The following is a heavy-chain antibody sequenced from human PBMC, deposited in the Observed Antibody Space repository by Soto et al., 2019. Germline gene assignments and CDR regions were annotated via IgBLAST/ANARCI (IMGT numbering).Heavy chain of an antibody. Sequence: GGSLRLSCAASGFTFDDYAMHWVRQAPGKGLEWVSGISWNSGSIGYADSVKGRFTISRDNAKNSLYLQMNSLRAEDTALYYCAKDGLMVRGVRGLHYYYYYYMDVWGKGTTVTVSS. D-gene: IGHD3-10*01. J-gene: IGHJ6*03. V-gene: IGHV3-9*01. CDR2: ISWNSGSI. CDR3: AKDGLMVRGVRGLHYYYYYYMDV. CDR1: GFTFDDYA.